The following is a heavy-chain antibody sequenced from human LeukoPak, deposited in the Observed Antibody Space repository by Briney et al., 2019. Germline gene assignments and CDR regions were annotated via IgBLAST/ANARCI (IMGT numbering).Heavy chain of an antibody. CDR3: ARAQLLTYAFDI. CDR1: GYTFTGYY. V-gene: IGHV1-2*02. CDR2: INPNSGGT. Sequence: ASVKVSCKASGYTFTGYYMHWVRQAPGQGLEWMGWINPNSGGTNYAQKFQGRVTMTRDTSISTAYMELSRLRSDDTAVYYCARAQLLTYAFDIWGQGTMVTVSS. D-gene: IGHD2-2*01. J-gene: IGHJ3*02.